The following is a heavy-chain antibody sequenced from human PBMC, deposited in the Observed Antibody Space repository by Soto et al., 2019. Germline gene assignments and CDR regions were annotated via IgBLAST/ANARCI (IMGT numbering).Heavy chain of an antibody. CDR3: AKEIEVAGDLDY. CDR2: VSSDGETK. CDR1: GFTFSAYG. V-gene: IGHV3-30*18. Sequence: QVRLVESGGGVVQPGRSLRLSGVASGFTFSAYGIHWVRQAPGKGLEWVGVVSSDGETKYYADALKGRFTISRDNSKNTMYLQMASLRPEDTAVYYCAKEIEVAGDLDYWGHGTLVTVFS. D-gene: IGHD6-19*01. J-gene: IGHJ4*01.